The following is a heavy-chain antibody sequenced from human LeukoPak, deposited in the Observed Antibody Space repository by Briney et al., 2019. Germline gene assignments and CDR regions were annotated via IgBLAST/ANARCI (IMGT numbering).Heavy chain of an antibody. CDR3: ARDDTYDFWSGYSNWFDP. CDR1: GYTFTGYY. V-gene: IGHV1-2*02. CDR2: INPNSGGT. D-gene: IGHD3-3*01. Sequence: ASVKVSCKASGYTFTGYYMHWVRQAPGQGLEWMRWINPNSGGTNYAQKFQGRVTMTRDTSISTAYMELSRLRSDDTAVYYCARDDTYDFWSGYSNWFDPWGQGTLVTVSS. J-gene: IGHJ5*02.